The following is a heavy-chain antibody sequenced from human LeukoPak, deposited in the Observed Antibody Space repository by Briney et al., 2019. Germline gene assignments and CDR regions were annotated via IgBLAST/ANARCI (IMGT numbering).Heavy chain of an antibody. Sequence: PGGSLRLSCSASGFTFSDYAMHWVRQAPGKGLEYVSAISSNGGSTYYADSVKGRFTISRDNSKNTLYLQMSSLRAEDTAVYYCVKDLRPMTTVTLFDYWGQGTLVTVSS. J-gene: IGHJ4*02. CDR3: VKDLRPMTTVTLFDY. CDR2: ISSNGGST. V-gene: IGHV3-64D*09. CDR1: GFTFSDYA. D-gene: IGHD4-17*01.